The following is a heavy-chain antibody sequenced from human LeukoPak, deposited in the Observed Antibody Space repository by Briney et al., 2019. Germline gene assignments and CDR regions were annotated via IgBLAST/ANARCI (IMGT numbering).Heavy chain of an antibody. V-gene: IGHV3-48*03. CDR1: GFTFSSYE. CDR2: ISGSGSTI. J-gene: IGHJ6*03. Sequence: PGGSLRLSCAASGFTFSSYEMNWVRQAPGRGLGWISYISGSGSTIYYADSVKGRFTISRDNARSSLYLQLNSLRAEDTAVYYCARGQTVDGNYYYMDVWGKGTTVTISS. CDR3: ARGQTVDGNYYYMDV. D-gene: IGHD4-17*01.